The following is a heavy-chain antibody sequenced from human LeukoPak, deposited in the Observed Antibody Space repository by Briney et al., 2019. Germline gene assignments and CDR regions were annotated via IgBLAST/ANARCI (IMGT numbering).Heavy chain of an antibody. D-gene: IGHD3-10*01. CDR1: GYSFTNYW. V-gene: IGHV5-51*01. J-gene: IGHJ3*01. Sequence: GESLKISCKGSGYSFTNYWIGWVRQMPGKGLEWMGIIYPGDSDTRYSPSFQGLVTISADKSINTAYLQWSSLKASDTAMYYCSREGTPGSYSFDVWGLGTMVTVSS. CDR3: SREGTPGSYSFDV. CDR2: IYPGDSDT.